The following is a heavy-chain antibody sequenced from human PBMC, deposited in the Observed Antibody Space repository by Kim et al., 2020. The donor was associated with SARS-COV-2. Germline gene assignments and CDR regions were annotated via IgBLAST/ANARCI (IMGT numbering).Heavy chain of an antibody. CDR2: INQDGSEK. D-gene: IGHD6-13*01. CDR3: ARGIASAGKLFDY. CDR1: GFIFSSYW. Sequence: GGSLRLSCAASGFIFSSYWMSWVRQAPGKGLEWVANINQDGSEKYYVDSVKGRFNISRDNAKNSLYLQMNSLRAEDTAVYYCARGIASAGKLFDYWGQGTLVTVSS. J-gene: IGHJ4*02. V-gene: IGHV3-7*01.